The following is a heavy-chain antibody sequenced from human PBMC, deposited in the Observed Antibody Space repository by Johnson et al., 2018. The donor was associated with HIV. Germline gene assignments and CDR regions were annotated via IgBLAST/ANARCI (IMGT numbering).Heavy chain of an antibody. CDR1: GFTFSDYY. Sequence: QMLLVESGGGLVPPGGSLRLSCAASGFTFSDYYMSWIRHAPGKGLEWVSYISSSGSTIYYADSVKGRFTISRDNAKNSLYLQMNSLRAEDTAGYYCAREFVDLRAFDIWGQWTMVTVSS. CDR3: AREFVDLRAFDI. D-gene: IGHD2-21*01. V-gene: IGHV3-11*01. CDR2: ISSSGSTI. J-gene: IGHJ3*02.